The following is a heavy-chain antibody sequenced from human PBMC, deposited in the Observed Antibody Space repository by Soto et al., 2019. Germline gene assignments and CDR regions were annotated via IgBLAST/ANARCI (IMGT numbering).Heavy chain of an antibody. Sequence: PGGSLRLSCAASGFTFSSYAMIWVRQAPGKGLEWCPVISGSGSSTYYVDSVKGRFTISRDNSKNTLYLQMSSLRVEDTALYYCAKDLPVELLPPSFDPWVKCTLATVSP. CDR3: AKDLPVELLPPSFDP. V-gene: IGHV3-23*01. CDR2: ISGSGSST. D-gene: IGHD1-26*01. J-gene: IGHJ5*02. CDR1: GFTFSSYA.